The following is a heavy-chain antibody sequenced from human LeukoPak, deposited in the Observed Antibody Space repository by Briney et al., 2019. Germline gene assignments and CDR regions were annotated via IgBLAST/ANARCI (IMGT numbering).Heavy chain of an antibody. J-gene: IGHJ4*02. Sequence: GGSLRLSCATSGFTFSDCWMSWVRQAPGKGLEWVGRIKRKIDGETTDYGAPVKGRFTISRDDSKNTLSLQMSSLQTEDTAVYYCVAGLGSSELDYWGQGTLVTVSS. CDR3: VAGLGSSELDY. V-gene: IGHV3-15*01. D-gene: IGHD3-9*01. CDR2: IKRKIDGETT. CDR1: GFTFSDCW.